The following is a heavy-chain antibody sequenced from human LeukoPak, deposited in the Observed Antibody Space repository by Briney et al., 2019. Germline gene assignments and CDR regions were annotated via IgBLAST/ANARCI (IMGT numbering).Heavy chain of an antibody. D-gene: IGHD1-1*01. CDR2: ISSSGGST. CDR3: AKDFVRYNIQFDY. J-gene: IGHJ4*02. Sequence: GGSLRLSCAASGFTFSSYAMSWVRQAPGKGLEWVSGISSSGGSTYYADSVRGRFTISRDNSKNTLYLQMNSLRAEDTALYYCAKDFVRYNIQFDYWGQGALVTVSS. CDR1: GFTFSSYA. V-gene: IGHV3-23*01.